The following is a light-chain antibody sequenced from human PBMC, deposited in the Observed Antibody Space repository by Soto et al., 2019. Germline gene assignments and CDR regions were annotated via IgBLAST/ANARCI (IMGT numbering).Light chain of an antibody. J-gene: IGLJ2*01. V-gene: IGLV2-14*01. CDR2: EVS. Sequence: QSALTQPASVSGFPGQSITISCTGTSSDVGGYNFVSWYQHHPGKAPKLMISEVSNRPSGVSNRFSGSKSGNTASLTISGLQAEDEADYYCSSYTSSTTPVFGGGTKVTVL. CDR3: SSYTSSTTPV. CDR1: SSDVGGYNF.